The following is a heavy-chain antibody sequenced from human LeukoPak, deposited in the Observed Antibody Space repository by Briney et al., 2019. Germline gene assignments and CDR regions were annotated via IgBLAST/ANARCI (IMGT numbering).Heavy chain of an antibody. J-gene: IGHJ4*02. CDR2: IWYDGSNK. CDR1: GFTFSRYG. D-gene: IGHD6-19*01. Sequence: PGGSLRLSCAASGFTFSRYGMHWVRQAPGKGLERVADIWYDGSNKYYADSVKGRFTISRDNYKNTLYLQMDSLRDEDTAVYYCARDPGVRWLVGFDYWGQGTLVSVSS. CDR3: ARDPGVRWLVGFDY. V-gene: IGHV3-33*01.